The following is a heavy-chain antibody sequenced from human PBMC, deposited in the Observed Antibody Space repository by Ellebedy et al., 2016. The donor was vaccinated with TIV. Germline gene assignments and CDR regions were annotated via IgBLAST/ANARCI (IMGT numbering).Heavy chain of an antibody. CDR3: VRVSRSGNYPG. J-gene: IGHJ4*02. Sequence: GESLKISXAASGFSFSRYWMAWVRQAPGKGLEWVANIKEDGSVNHFVDSLKGRFTISRDNAKNSLFLQMNSLREEDTAVYYCVRVSRSGNYPGWGQGTLVTVSS. D-gene: IGHD1-26*01. CDR2: IKEDGSVN. CDR1: GFSFSRYW. V-gene: IGHV3-7*01.